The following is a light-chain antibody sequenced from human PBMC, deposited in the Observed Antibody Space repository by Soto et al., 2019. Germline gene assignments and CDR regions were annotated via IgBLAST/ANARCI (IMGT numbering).Light chain of an antibody. CDR2: GAS. Sequence: AIQMTQSPSSLSASVWDIVTISCRASQGIRNDLGWYQQKPGKAPKLLIYGASRLQSGVPSRFSGSGSGTDFTLTISSLQPEDFATYYCQQYNSYSYTFGQGTRLEIK. CDR3: QQYNSYSYT. CDR1: QGIRND. V-gene: IGKV1-6*01. J-gene: IGKJ5*01.